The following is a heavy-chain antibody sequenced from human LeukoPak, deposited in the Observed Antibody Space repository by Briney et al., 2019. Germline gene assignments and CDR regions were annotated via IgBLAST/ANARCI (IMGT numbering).Heavy chain of an antibody. V-gene: IGHV4-38-2*02. CDR2: IYHSGST. J-gene: IGHJ4*02. Sequence: SETPSLTCTVSGYSISSGYYWGWIRQPPGKGLEWIGSIYHSGSTYYNPSLKSRVTISVDTSKNQFSLKLSSVTAADTAVYYCARGYGIFVSYFDYWGQGTLVTVSS. CDR1: GYSISSGYY. D-gene: IGHD3-3*01. CDR3: ARGYGIFVSYFDY.